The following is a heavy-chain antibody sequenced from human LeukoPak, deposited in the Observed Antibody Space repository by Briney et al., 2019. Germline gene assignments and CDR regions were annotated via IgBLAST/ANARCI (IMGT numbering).Heavy chain of an antibody. CDR1: GFTFSSHA. CDR2: ISYDGSNK. D-gene: IGHD3-22*01. Sequence: GGSLRLSCAASGFTFSSHAMHWVRQAPGKGLEWVAVISYDGSNKYYADSVKGRFTISRDNSKNTLYLQTNSLRAEDTAVYYCARDFSSYYANSAYYGDTWFDYWGQGTLVTVSS. J-gene: IGHJ4*02. V-gene: IGHV3-30*04. CDR3: ARDFSSYYANSAYYGDTWFDY.